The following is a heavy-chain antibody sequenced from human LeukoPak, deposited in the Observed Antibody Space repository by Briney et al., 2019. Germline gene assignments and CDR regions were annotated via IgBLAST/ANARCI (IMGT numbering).Heavy chain of an antibody. J-gene: IGHJ6*02. Sequence: QSGGSLRLSCAASGFTVSSNYMSWVRQAPGKGLEWVSVIYSGGSTYYADSVKGRFTISRDNSKNTLYLQMNSLRAEDTAVYYCARRSTRNYDFWSGYSYGMDVWGQGTTVTISS. CDR3: ARRSTRNYDFWSGYSYGMDV. D-gene: IGHD3-3*01. CDR2: IYSGGST. CDR1: GFTVSSNY. V-gene: IGHV3-66*01.